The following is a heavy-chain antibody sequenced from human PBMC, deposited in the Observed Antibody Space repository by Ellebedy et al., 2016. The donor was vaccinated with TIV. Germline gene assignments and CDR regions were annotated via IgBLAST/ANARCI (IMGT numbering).Heavy chain of an antibody. CDR3: ARVEGEYDSSGYYYYYYGMDV. J-gene: IGHJ6*02. Sequence: LRLXXTVSGASVSSGGYSWSWIRQPPGKGLEWIGYIYHSGSTYYNPSLKSRVTISVDRSKNQFSLKLSSVTAADTAVYYCARVEGEYDSSGYYYYYYGMDVWGQGTTVTVSS. CDR2: IYHSGST. V-gene: IGHV4-30-2*01. D-gene: IGHD3-22*01. CDR1: GASVSSGGYS.